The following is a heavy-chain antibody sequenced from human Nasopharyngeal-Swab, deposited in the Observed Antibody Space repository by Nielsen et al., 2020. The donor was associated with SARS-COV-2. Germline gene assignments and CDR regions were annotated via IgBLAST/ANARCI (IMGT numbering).Heavy chain of an antibody. Sequence: SETLSLTCTVSGGSISSYYWSWIRQPPGKGLEWIGYTYYSGSTNYNPSLKSRVTISVDTSKNQFSLKLSSVTAADTAVYYCARHHYDFWSGYYEGYFDYWGQGTLVTVSS. CDR2: TYYSGST. CDR1: GGSISSYY. J-gene: IGHJ4*02. D-gene: IGHD3-3*01. CDR3: ARHHYDFWSGYYEGYFDY. V-gene: IGHV4-59*08.